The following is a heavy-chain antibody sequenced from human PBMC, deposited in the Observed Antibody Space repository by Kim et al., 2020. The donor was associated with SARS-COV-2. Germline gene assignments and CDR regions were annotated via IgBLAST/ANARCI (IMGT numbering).Heavy chain of an antibody. V-gene: IGHV4-34*01. CDR3: AGARGVQLWLLRAFDI. Sequence: SLKSRVTISVDTSKDQFSLKVSSVTAADTVVYYCAGARGVQLWLLRAFDIWGQGTMVTVSS. J-gene: IGHJ3*02. D-gene: IGHD5-18*01.